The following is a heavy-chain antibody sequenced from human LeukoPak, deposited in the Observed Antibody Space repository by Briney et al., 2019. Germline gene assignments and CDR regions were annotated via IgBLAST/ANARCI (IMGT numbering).Heavy chain of an antibody. V-gene: IGHV4-59*01. D-gene: IGHD3-10*01. Sequence: SETLSLTCSVSGGSISNYYWNWIRQPPGRGLEWIGYIYLSGSTNYNPSLKSRVTISVDTSKNQFSLKLNPVTAADAAVYYCARGLITLVRGSFDYWGQGTLVTVSS. CDR2: IYLSGST. CDR1: GGSISNYY. CDR3: ARGLITLVRGSFDY. J-gene: IGHJ4*02.